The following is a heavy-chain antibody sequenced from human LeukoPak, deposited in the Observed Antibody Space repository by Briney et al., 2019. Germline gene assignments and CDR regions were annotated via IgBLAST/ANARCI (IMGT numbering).Heavy chain of an antibody. CDR3: ARRGLIGHLYYFDY. CDR1: VGSMRRYY. J-gene: IGHJ4*02. V-gene: IGHV4-59*08. D-gene: IGHD3-22*01. Sequence: AETLSLTCTVSVGSMRRYYWRWIREPRGGGLEWIGHIYYSGSTNYNPSLKSRVTISVDTSKNQCSLKLSSVTAPDTAVYYCARRGLIGHLYYFDYWGQGTPVTVSS. CDR2: IYYSGST.